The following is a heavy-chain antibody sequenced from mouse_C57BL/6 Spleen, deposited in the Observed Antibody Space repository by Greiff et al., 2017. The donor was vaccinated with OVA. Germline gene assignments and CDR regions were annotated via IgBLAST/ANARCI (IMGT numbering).Heavy chain of an antibody. CDR1: GYTFTEYP. V-gene: IGHV1-62-2*01. CDR3: ARHEDPHAMDY. J-gene: IGHJ4*01. CDR2: FYPGSGSI. Sequence: QVQLKESGAELVKPGASVKLSCKASGYTFTEYPIHWVKQRSGPGLAWIGWFYPGSGSIKYNEKFKDKATLTADKSSSTVYMELSRLTSEDSAVYFCARHEDPHAMDYWGQGTSVTVSS.